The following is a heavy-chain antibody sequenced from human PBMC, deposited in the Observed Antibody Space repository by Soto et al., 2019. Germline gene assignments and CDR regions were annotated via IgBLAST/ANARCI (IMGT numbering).Heavy chain of an antibody. D-gene: IGHD3-10*01. CDR3: TLGGEGSGIVY. V-gene: IGHV1-3*01. CDR1: GYTFTRYA. J-gene: IGHJ4*02. CDR2: INEGNGNT. Sequence: VQLVQSGAEVKKPGASVKVSCKASGYTFTRYAMHWVRQAPGQRLEWMGWINEGNGNTKYSQKFQGRVTITRDTSASTAYMEQSSVRSEDTAVYYCTLGGEGSGIVYWGQGTLVTVSS.